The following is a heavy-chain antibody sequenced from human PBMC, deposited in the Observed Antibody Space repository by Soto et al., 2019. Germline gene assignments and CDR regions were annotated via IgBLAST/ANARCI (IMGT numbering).Heavy chain of an antibody. CDR2: ILYSGSP. Sequence: KPSETLSLTCSVSGGSVSSGSYSWSWIRQTPGKGLEWVGYILYSGSPNYNPSLKSRVTMSVDTSENQFSLKLSSVTTAHTAVYYCAKGGPTVAAYRYFDYWGQGTMVTVSS. CDR1: GGSVSSGSYS. J-gene: IGHJ4*02. D-gene: IGHD1-26*01. CDR3: AKGGPTVAAYRYFDY. V-gene: IGHV4-61*01.